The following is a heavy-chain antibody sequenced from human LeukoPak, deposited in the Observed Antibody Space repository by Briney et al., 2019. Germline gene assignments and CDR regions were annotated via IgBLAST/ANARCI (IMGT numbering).Heavy chain of an antibody. D-gene: IGHD4-17*01. CDR1: GGSISSRNYY. CDR3: ARHYYGDYAYYLDY. J-gene: IGHJ4*02. Sequence: SETLSLTCTVSGGSISSRNYYWGWIRQPPGKGLEWIGSINNSGTTYYNPSLRSRVTILIDTSKNQFFLKLNSVTAPDTALYYCARHYYGDYAYYLDYWGQGTLVTVSS. V-gene: IGHV4-39*01. CDR2: INNSGTT.